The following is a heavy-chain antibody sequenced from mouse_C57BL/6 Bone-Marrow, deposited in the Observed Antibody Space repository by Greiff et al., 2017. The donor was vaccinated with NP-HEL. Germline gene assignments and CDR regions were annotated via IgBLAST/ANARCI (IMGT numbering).Heavy chain of an antibody. CDR3: ASVVLLRSCHWYFEV. CDR2: ISYDVST. V-gene: IGHV3-6*01. Sequence: ESGPGLVKPSQSLSLTCSVTGYSITSGYYWNWIRQFPGNKLEWMGYISYDVSTNYNPSLKNRTSITRDTSKNQFFLKLNSVTTEDTARTYCASVVLLRSCHWYFEVWGTGTTVTVSS. D-gene: IGHD1-1*01. CDR1: GYSITSGYY. J-gene: IGHJ1*03.